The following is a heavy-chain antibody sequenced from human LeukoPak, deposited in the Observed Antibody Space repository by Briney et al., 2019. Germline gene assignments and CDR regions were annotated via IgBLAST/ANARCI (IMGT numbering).Heavy chain of an antibody. D-gene: IGHD3-9*01. V-gene: IGHV1-18*01. J-gene: IGHJ4*02. Sequence: GASVKVSCKASGYTFTSYGISWVRQAPGQGLEWMGWIIAYNGNTNYAQKLQGRVTMTTDTSTSTAYMELRSLRSDDTAVYYCARDNPYYDILTGLKDWGQGTLVTVSS. CDR3: ARDNPYYDILTGLKD. CDR2: IIAYNGNT. CDR1: GYTFTSYG.